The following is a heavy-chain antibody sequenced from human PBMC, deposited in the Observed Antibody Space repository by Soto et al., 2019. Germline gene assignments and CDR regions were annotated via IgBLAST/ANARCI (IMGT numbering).Heavy chain of an antibody. CDR1: GFTFSIYA. J-gene: IGHJ3*02. CDR3: ARDPLSPPQEAFDI. CDR2: ISSSGSTI. D-gene: IGHD2-2*01. V-gene: IGHV3-48*04. Sequence: QAGGSLRLSCAASGFTFSIYAMTWVRQSPGKGLEWVSYISSSGSTIYYADSVKGRFTISRDNAKNSLYLQMNSLRAEDTAVYYCARDPLSPPQEAFDIWGQGTMVTVSS.